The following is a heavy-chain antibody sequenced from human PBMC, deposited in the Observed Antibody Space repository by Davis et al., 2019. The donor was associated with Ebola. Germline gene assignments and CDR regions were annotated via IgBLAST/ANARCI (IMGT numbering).Heavy chain of an antibody. V-gene: IGHV3-21*04. CDR1: GFTFSSYA. J-gene: IGHJ4*02. D-gene: IGHD4-17*01. Sequence: GESLKISCAASGFTFSSYAMSWVRQAPGKGLEWVSSISSSSSYIYYADSVKGRFTISRDNAKNSLYLQMNSLRAEDTAVYYCAITDYASPEYWGQGTLVTVSS. CDR2: ISSSSSYI. CDR3: AITDYASPEY.